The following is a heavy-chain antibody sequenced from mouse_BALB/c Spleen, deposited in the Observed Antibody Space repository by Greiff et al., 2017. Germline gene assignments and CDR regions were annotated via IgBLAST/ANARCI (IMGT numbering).Heavy chain of an antibody. Sequence: EVQRVESGPGLVKPSQSLSLTCSVTGYSITSGYYWNWIRQFPGNKLEWMGYISYDGSNNYNPSLKNRISITRDTSKNQFFLKLNSVTTEDTATYYCAVAYYGNLYYAMDYWGQGTSVTVSS. CDR2: ISYDGSN. CDR1: GYSITSGYY. V-gene: IGHV3-6*02. CDR3: AVAYYGNLYYAMDY. J-gene: IGHJ4*01. D-gene: IGHD2-10*01.